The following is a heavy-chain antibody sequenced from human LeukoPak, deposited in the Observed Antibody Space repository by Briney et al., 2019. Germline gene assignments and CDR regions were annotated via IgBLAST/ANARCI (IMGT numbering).Heavy chain of an antibody. CDR3: ARDLEMYYDFWSGYPPRYYYYGMDV. Sequence: ASVKVSCKASGYTFTGYYIHWVRQAPGQGLEWMGIINPSGGSTSYAQKFQGRVTMTRDTSTSTVYMELSSLRSEDTAVYYCARDLEMYYDFWSGYPPRYYYYGMDVWGQGTTVTVSS. CDR1: GYTFTGYY. CDR2: INPSGGST. J-gene: IGHJ6*02. D-gene: IGHD3-3*01. V-gene: IGHV1-46*01.